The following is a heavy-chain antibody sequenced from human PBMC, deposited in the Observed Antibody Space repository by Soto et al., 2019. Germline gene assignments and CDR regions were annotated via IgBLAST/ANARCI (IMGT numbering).Heavy chain of an antibody. CDR2: ISYDGSNR. CDR1: GFRFSDYA. D-gene: IGHD3-10*01. J-gene: IGHJ4*02. CDR3: ARDSGFAHYFGPNDY. Sequence: QVQLVESGGGVVQPGRSLRLSCASSGFRFSDYAIHWVRQAPGKGLEWVAVISYDGSNRYYGDSVKGRFTITRDNSMDTLYLQMNSLRVDDTAVYYCARDSGFAHYFGPNDYWGQGTLVTVSS. V-gene: IGHV3-30*03.